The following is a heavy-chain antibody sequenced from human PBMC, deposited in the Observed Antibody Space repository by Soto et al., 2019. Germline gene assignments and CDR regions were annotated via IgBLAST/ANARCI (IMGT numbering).Heavy chain of an antibody. CDR3: AREYPVHSAYFDY. CDR2: MYYSGNA. CDR1: GASISRYY. Sequence: PSETLSLTCTVSGASISRYYWNWIRQSPGKGLEWIGYMYYSGNANYNPSLRSRITISVDTSKNQFSLNLNSVTAADTAVYYCAREYPVHSAYFDYWGQGILVTVSS. J-gene: IGHJ4*02. D-gene: IGHD1-26*01. V-gene: IGHV4-59*01.